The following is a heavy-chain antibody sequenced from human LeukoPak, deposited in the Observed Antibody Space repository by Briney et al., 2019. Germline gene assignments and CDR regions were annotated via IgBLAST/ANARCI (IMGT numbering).Heavy chain of an antibody. CDR1: GGSISSGRNY. J-gene: IGHJ4*02. CDR2: IYSSGNT. Sequence: SETLSLTCSVSGGSISSGRNYWGWIRQSPGKGLEWIASIYSSGNTHSNPSLKSRVSISVDTSKNQVSLKLSSVTASDAAIYYCARHLSGTTMSHYFDFWGQGTLVTVSS. V-gene: IGHV4-39*01. D-gene: IGHD1-1*01. CDR3: ARHLSGTTMSHYFDF.